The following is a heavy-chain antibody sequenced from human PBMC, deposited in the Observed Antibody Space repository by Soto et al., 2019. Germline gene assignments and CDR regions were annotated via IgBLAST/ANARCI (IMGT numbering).Heavy chain of an antibody. CDR3: ARDKNGYYYDSSGYLDY. CDR1: GFTFSSYW. D-gene: IGHD3-22*01. CDR2: IKQDGREK. V-gene: IGHV3-7*01. J-gene: IGHJ4*02. Sequence: EVQLVESGGGLVQPGGSLRLSCAASGFTFSSYWMSWVRQAPGKGLEWVANIKQDGREKYYVDSVKGLLTISRNNAKNSLYLQMNSLRAEDTAVYYCARDKNGYYYDSSGYLDYWGQGTLVTVSS.